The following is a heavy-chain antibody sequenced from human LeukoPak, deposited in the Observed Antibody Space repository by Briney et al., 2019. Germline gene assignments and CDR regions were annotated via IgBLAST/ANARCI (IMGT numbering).Heavy chain of an antibody. Sequence: GASLKLSCAASGFTFSSYEMNWVRQAPGKGLEWVSYISSSDSTRYYADSVKGRFTISRDNAKNSPYLQMSSLRADDTAVYYCARGSYSSSSFDYWGQGTLVTVSS. CDR3: ARGSYSSSSFDY. CDR2: ISSSDSTR. D-gene: IGHD6-6*01. J-gene: IGHJ4*02. CDR1: GFTFSSYE. V-gene: IGHV3-48*03.